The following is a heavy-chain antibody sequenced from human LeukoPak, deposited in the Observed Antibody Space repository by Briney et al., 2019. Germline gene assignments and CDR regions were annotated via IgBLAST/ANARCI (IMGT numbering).Heavy chain of an antibody. CDR3: AKMVNEGPTFQDY. V-gene: IGHV3-30*02. CDR1: GLNFSSYA. D-gene: IGHD4-23*01. CDR2: IRYDGSNK. J-gene: IGHJ4*02. Sequence: PGGSLRLSCAASGLNFSSYAMHWVRQAPGKGLEWVAFIRYDGSNKYHADSVKDRFTISRDNSKNTLYLQMNSLRAEDTAVYYCAKMVNEGPTFQDYWGQGTLVTVSS.